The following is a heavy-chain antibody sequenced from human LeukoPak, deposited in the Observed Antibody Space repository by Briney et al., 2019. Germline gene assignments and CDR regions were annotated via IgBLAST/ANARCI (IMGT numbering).Heavy chain of an antibody. Sequence: SETLSLTCTVSGGSISSYYWSWIRQPAGKGLEWIGRIYTSGSTNYNPSLKSRVTISVGKSKNQFSLKLSSVTAADTAVYYCARDISSGAYCSGGSCRPYYYYMDVWGKGTTVTVSS. CDR3: ARDISSGAYCSGGSCRPYYYYMDV. CDR2: IYTSGST. CDR1: GGSISSYY. V-gene: IGHV4-4*07. D-gene: IGHD2-15*01. J-gene: IGHJ6*03.